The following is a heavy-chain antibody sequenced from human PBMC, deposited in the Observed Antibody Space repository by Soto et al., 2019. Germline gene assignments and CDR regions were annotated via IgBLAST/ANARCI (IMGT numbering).Heavy chain of an antibody. CDR1: SLSISSLSQY. Sequence: QLHLQESGPGVVNPSETLSLSCTVSSLSISSLSQYWGWIRQPPGKGLESRWSIDSSGNTHFNPTPKHKVTMSVATSKNYLSPNLTSVNAADTAVYFCARPTGTTKGDAFDIWGQGILVTVSS. D-gene: IGHD1-1*01. CDR2: IDSSGNT. V-gene: IGHV4-39*02. CDR3: ARPTGTTKGDAFDI. J-gene: IGHJ3*02.